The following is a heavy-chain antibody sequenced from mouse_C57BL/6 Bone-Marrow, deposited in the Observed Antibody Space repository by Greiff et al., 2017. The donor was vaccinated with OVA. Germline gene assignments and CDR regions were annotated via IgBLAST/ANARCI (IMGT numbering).Heavy chain of an antibody. J-gene: IGHJ1*03. V-gene: IGHV1-5*01. Sequence: EVQLQQSGTVLARPGASVKMSCKTSGYTFTSYWMHWVKQRPGQGLEWIGAIYPGNSDTSYNQKFKGKAKLTAVTSASTAYMELSSLTNEDSAVYYCTGRGMIITTVVDWYFDVWGTGTTVTVSS. CDR3: TGRGMIITTVVDWYFDV. CDR2: IYPGNSDT. D-gene: IGHD1-1*01. CDR1: GYTFTSYW.